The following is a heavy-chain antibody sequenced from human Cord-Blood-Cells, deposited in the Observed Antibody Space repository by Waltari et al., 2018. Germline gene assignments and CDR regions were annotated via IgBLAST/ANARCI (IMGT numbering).Heavy chain of an antibody. J-gene: IGHJ4*02. CDR2: INTANGNT. CDR1: GYTFTSYA. V-gene: IGHV1-3*04. CDR3: ARARGSTSCYVY. Sequence: QVQLVQSGAEVKKPGASVKVSCKASGYTFTSYAMHWVRQAPGQRLGWMGWINTANGNTKYSRKFQGRVTITRDTSASTAYMELSSLRSEDTAVYYCARARGSTSCYVYWGQGTLVTVSS. D-gene: IGHD2-2*01.